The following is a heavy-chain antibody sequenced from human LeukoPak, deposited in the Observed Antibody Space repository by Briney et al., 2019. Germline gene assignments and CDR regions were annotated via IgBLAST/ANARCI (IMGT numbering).Heavy chain of an antibody. CDR3: ARDLYSSSWYAGY. CDR1: GFTFSSYG. Sequence: PGRSLRLSCAASGFTFSSYGMHWVRQAPGKGLEWVAVIWYDGSNKYYADSVKGRFTISRDNSKNTLYLQMNSLRAEDTAVYYCARDLYSSSWYAGYWGQGTLVTVSS. CDR2: IWYDGSNK. D-gene: IGHD6-13*01. J-gene: IGHJ4*02. V-gene: IGHV3-33*01.